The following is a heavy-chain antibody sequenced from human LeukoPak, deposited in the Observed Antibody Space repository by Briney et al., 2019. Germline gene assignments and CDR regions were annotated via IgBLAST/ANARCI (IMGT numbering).Heavy chain of an antibody. D-gene: IGHD2-2*01. V-gene: IGHV4-59*11. J-gene: IGHJ6*03. CDR1: GGSISSHY. CDR2: IYYSGST. CDR3: ARRSSSPDPGYYDYYMDV. Sequence: SETLSLTCTVSGGSISSHYWSWIRQPPGKGLEWIGYIYYSGSTNYNPSLKSRVTISVDTSKNQFSLKLSSVTAADTAVYYCARRSSSPDPGYYDYYMDVWGKGTTVTVSS.